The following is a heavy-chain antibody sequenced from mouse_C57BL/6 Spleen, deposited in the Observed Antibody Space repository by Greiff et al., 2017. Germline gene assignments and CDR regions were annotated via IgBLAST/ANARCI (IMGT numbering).Heavy chain of an antibody. V-gene: IGHV1-15*01. CDR3: TRRGLLSPPYAMDY. D-gene: IGHD2-1*01. CDR2: IDPETGGT. J-gene: IGHJ4*01. Sequence: QVQLQQSGAELVRPGASVTLSCKASGYTFTDYEMHWVKQTPVHGLEWIGAIDPETGGTAYNQKFKGKAILTADKSTSTAYMELRSLTSEDAAVYYCTRRGLLSPPYAMDYWGQGTSVTVSS. CDR1: GYTFTDYE.